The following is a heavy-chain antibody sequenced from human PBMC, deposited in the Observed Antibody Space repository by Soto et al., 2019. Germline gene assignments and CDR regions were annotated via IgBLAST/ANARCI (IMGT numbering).Heavy chain of an antibody. Sequence: ASVKVSCKASGYTFTNYGISWVRQAPGQGLEWMGWINPNSGGTNYAQKFQGRVTMTRNTSISTAYMELSSLRSEDTAVYYCARTRVSQGLRFLYPYYYGMDVWGQGTTVTVSS. V-gene: IGHV1-8*02. CDR1: GYTFTNYG. CDR3: ARTRVSQGLRFLYPYYYGMDV. J-gene: IGHJ6*02. CDR2: INPNSGGT. D-gene: IGHD5-12*01.